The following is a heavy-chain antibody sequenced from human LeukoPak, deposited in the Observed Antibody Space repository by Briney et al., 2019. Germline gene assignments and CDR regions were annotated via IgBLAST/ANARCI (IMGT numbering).Heavy chain of an antibody. CDR2: IYYSGST. D-gene: IGHD6-19*01. V-gene: IGHV4-39*01. CDR1: GXSISSDNYY. J-gene: IGHJ4*02. Sequence: PSETLSLTCTVSGXSISSDNYYWGWIRQPPGKGLEWIGSIYYSGSTYYNPSLKSRVTISVDTSKNQISLKLSSVTAADTAVYYCASPPAGLGGYFHYWGQGTLVTVSS. CDR3: ASPPAGLGGYFHY.